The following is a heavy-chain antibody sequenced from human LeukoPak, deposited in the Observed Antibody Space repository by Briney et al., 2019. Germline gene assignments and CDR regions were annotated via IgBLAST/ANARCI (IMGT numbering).Heavy chain of an antibody. V-gene: IGHV1-8*01. CDR2: MNPNSGNT. CDR3: ARGGIAAAGYGMDV. CDR1: GYTFTSYD. D-gene: IGHD6-13*01. J-gene: IGHJ6*02. Sequence: ASVKVSCKASGYTFTSYDINWVRQAAGQGLEGMGWMNPNSGNTVYAQKFQGRVTMTRNTSISTAYMELSSLRSEDTAVYYCARGGIAAAGYGMDVWGQGTTVTVSS.